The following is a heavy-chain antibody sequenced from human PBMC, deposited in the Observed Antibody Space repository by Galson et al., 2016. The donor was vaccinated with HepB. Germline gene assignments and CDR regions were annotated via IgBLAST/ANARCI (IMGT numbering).Heavy chain of an antibody. J-gene: IGHJ4*02. CDR3: ARSSSNWGPGFAFDN. Sequence: SETLSLTCTVSGGSISAVPSGSASTYSWSWIRQPAGKGLEWIGRINTIGSIDYKPSLKSRGTMSVDTSKNQISLILPSVTAADTALYYCARSSSNWGPGFAFDNWGQGSLVIVSS. CDR2: INTIGSI. CDR1: GGSISAVPSGSASTYS. D-gene: IGHD6-13*01. V-gene: IGHV4-4*07.